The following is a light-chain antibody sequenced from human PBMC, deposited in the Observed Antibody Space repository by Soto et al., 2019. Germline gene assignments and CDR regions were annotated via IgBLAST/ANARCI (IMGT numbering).Light chain of an antibody. CDR1: SSDVGGYNY. Sequence: QSALTQPASVSGSPGQSITISCTGTSSDVGGYNYVSWYQQHPGKAPKLMIYEVSKRPSGVPDRFSGSKSGNTASLTVSGLQADDEADYFCSSYAGHNNYVFGTGTKVTVL. J-gene: IGLJ1*01. V-gene: IGLV2-8*01. CDR2: EVS. CDR3: SSYAGHNNYV.